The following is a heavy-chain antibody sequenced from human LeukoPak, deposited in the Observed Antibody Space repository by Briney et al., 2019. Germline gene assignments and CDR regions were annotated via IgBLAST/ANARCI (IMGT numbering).Heavy chain of an antibody. V-gene: IGHV4-59*01. D-gene: IGHD2-2*02. CDR3: ASTPAIPPYYYYYMDV. CDR2: IYYSGST. J-gene: IGHJ6*03. Sequence: RTSETLSLTCTVSGGSISSYYWSWIRQPPGKGLEWIGYIYYSGSTNYNPSLKSRVTISVDTSKNQFSLKLSSVTAADTAVYYCASTPAIPPYYYYYMDVWGKGTTVTVSS. CDR1: GGSISSYY.